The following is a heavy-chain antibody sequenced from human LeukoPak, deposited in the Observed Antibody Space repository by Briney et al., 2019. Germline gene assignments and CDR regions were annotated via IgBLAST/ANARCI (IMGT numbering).Heavy chain of an antibody. J-gene: IGHJ4*02. V-gene: IGHV3-23*01. CDR1: GFTFSSYA. CDR2: ISGSGGST. D-gene: IGHD6-13*01. Sequence: GGSLRLSCAASGFTFSSYAMSWVRQAPGKGLEWVSAISGSGGSTYYADSVKGRFTISRDNSKITLYLQMSSLRAEDTAVYYCAKDSFGIAAAGTDYWGQGTLVTVSS. CDR3: AKDSFGIAAAGTDY.